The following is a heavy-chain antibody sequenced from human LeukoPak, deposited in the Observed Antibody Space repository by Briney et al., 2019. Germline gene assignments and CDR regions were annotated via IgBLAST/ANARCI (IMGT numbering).Heavy chain of an antibody. Sequence: PGGSLRLSCAASGFTFSSYWMRWVRQAPGKGLVWVSRINSDGSSTSYADSVKGRFTISRDNAKNSLYLQMNSLRAEDTAVYYCARHNYDFWSVYMDVWGKGTTVTVSS. J-gene: IGHJ6*03. CDR3: ARHNYDFWSVYMDV. CDR1: GFTFSSYW. V-gene: IGHV3-74*01. D-gene: IGHD3-3*01. CDR2: INSDGSST.